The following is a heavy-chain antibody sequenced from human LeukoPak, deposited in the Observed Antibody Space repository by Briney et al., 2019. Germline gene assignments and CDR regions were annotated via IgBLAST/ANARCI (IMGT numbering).Heavy chain of an antibody. CDR3: AREGTRSGWGDTFDY. J-gene: IGHJ4*02. V-gene: IGHV4-59*01. CDR1: GGSISKYY. CDR2: VYYSGST. D-gene: IGHD6-19*01. Sequence: PSETLSLTCTVSGGSISKYYWSWIRQSPGNGLEWIGYVYYSGSTTYNPSLKSRVAISVHTSKNQFSLRLTSVTAADTAVYYCAREGTRSGWGDTFDYWGQGTLVTASS.